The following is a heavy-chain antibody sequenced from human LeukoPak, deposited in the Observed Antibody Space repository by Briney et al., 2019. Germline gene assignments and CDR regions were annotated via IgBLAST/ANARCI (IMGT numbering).Heavy chain of an antibody. CDR1: GITLSNYG. Sequence: GGSLRLSCAVSGITLSNYGMSWVRQAPGKGLEWVAGISDSGGNTKYADSVKGRFTISRDNPKNTLYLQMNSLRAEDTAVYFCAKRGVVIRVILVGFHKEAYYLESWGQGALVTVSS. V-gene: IGHV3-23*01. J-gene: IGHJ4*02. CDR2: ISDSGGNT. CDR3: AKRGVVIRVILVGFHKEAYYLES. D-gene: IGHD3/OR15-3a*01.